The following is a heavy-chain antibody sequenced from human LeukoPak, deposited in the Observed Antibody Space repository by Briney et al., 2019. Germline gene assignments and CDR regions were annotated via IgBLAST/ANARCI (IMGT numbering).Heavy chain of an antibody. CDR1: GGTFSSYA. J-gene: IGHJ4*02. Sequence: SVKVSCKASGGTFSSYAISWVRQAPGQGLEWRGRIIPILGIANYAQKFQGRVTITADKSTSTAYMELSSLRSEDTAVYYCARVSRGYSYFDYWGQGTLVTVSS. CDR3: ARVSRGYSYFDY. V-gene: IGHV1-69*04. D-gene: IGHD5-18*01. CDR2: IIPILGIA.